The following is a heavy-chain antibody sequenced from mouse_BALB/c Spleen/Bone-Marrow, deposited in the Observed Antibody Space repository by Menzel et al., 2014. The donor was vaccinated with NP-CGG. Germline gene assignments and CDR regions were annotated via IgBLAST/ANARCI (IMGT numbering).Heavy chain of an antibody. CDR2: ISNGGSTT. CDR3: ARDGYDVGGALDY. D-gene: IGHD2-2*01. Sequence: DVKLVESGGGLVQPGGSLKLSCAASGFTFSYYTMSWVRQTPEKRPEWVAYISNGGSTTYHPDTVKGRFTISRDNAKNTLYLQMSSLKSEDTAMYYCARDGYDVGGALDYWGQGTSVTVSS. J-gene: IGHJ4*01. V-gene: IGHV5-12-2*01. CDR1: GFTFSYYT.